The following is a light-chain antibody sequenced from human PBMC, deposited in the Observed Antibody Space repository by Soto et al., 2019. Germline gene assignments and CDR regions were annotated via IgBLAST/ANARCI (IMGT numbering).Light chain of an antibody. CDR1: QSISTY. Sequence: LKLSPPTLLLYQRERASLSCRASQSISTYLAWYQQKPGQPPRLLIYDASHRATGIPARFGGSGYGTDFALTIRYRQSEGFALSICERPCSWALSVAGGTQLEIK. CDR3: ERPCSWALS. V-gene: IGKV3-11*01. J-gene: IGKJ4*01. CDR2: DAS.